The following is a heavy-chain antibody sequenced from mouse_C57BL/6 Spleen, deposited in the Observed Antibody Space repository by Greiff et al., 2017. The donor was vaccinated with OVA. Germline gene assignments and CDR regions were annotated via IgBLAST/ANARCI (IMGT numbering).Heavy chain of an antibody. CDR3: ARDDYDGGDY. Sequence: VPLQQSGPELVKPGASVKISCKASGYTFTDYYMHWVKQSHGKSLEWIGDINPNNGGTSYNQKFKGKATLTVDNSSSTADMELRSLTSEDSAVYYIARDDYDGGDYWGQGTTLTVSS. CDR1: GYTFTDYY. V-gene: IGHV1-26*01. D-gene: IGHD2-4*01. J-gene: IGHJ2*01. CDR2: INPNNGGT.